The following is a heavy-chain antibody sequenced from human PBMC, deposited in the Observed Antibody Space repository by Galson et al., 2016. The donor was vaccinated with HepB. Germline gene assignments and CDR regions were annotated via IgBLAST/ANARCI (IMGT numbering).Heavy chain of an antibody. Sequence: SLRLSCAASGFSFSGYWMTWVRQAPGKGPEWVANIKRDGSETHYVDSVKGRFTISRDNAKNLLNLQMNSLRVEDTAVYYCARGSSLVQTSGWYLDAFDIWGQGKMVTVSS. V-gene: IGHV3-7*03. CDR2: IKRDGSET. J-gene: IGHJ3*02. D-gene: IGHD6-19*01. CDR1: GFSFSGYW. CDR3: ARGSSLVQTSGWYLDAFDI.